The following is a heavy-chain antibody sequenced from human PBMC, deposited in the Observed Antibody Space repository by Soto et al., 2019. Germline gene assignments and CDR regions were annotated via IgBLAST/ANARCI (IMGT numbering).Heavy chain of an antibody. D-gene: IGHD1-26*01. J-gene: IGHJ4*02. Sequence: GGSLRLSCAASGFTFSSYGMHWVRQAPGKGLEWVXVXSXXXTXTXXXDXXXXRFTISRDNSKNTLYLQMKNLKPDDTAIYYCTRGPRADSSGTGAHWGQGTPVTVSS. CDR3: TRGPRADSSGTGAH. CDR2: XSXXXTXT. V-gene: IGHV3-30*03. CDR1: GFTFSSYG.